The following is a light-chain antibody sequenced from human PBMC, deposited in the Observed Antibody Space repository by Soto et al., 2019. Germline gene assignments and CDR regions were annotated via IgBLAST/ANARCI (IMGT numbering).Light chain of an antibody. CDR3: HQYDSYPRT. J-gene: IGKJ1*01. V-gene: IGKV1-5*03. Sequence: IQMTQSPSTLSASLGDRVTMTCRASQSLNRDYLAWYQQKPGKAPKLLIYKASTLETDVPSRFSGGGSGTAFTLTISSLQADDFATYDCHQYDSYPRTFGQGTKVDLK. CDR1: QSLNRDY. CDR2: KAS.